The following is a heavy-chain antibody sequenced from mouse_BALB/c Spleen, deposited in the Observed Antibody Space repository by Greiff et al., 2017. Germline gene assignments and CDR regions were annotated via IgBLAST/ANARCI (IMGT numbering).Heavy chain of an antibody. CDR1: GFSLTSYG. V-gene: IGHV2-9*02. J-gene: IGHJ3*01. D-gene: IGHD2-4*01. Sequence: VQVVESGPGLVAPSQSLSITCTVSGFSLTSYGVHWVRQPPGKGLEWLGVIWAGGSTNYNSALMSRLSISKDNSKSQVFLKMNSLQTDDTAMYYCARDPDYDYDQAWFAYWGQGTLVTVSA. CDR2: IWAGGST. CDR3: ARDPDYDYDQAWFAY.